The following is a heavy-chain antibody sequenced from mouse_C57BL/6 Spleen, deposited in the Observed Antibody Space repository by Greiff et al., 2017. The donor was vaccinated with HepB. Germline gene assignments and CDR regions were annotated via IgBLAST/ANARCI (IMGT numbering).Heavy chain of an antibody. D-gene: IGHD2-3*01. V-gene: IGHV1-80*01. CDR1: GYAFSSYW. CDR2: IYPGDGDT. Sequence: QVQLQQSGAELVKPGASVKISCKASGYAFSSYWMNWVKQSPGKGLEWIGQIYPGDGDTNYNGKFKGKATLTADKSSSTAYMHLSSLTSEDSAVYFCARYDGYYFFAYWGQGTLVTVSA. CDR3: ARYDGYYFFAY. J-gene: IGHJ3*01.